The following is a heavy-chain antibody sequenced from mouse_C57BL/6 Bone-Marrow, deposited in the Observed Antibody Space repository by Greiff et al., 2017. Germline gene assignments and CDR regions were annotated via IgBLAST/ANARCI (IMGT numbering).Heavy chain of an antibody. J-gene: IGHJ4*01. V-gene: IGHV2-9*01. Sequence: VLLVESGPGLVAPSQCLSITCTASGYSLTSYCVDWVRQPPGQGLEWLGVIWGGGSTNYNSALMSRLGICKDNSKSQVFLKMNNLQTDDTAMYYCAKHIYYYGSSYGYAMDDWGQGTSVTVSS. CDR2: IWGGGST. CDR1: GYSLTSYC. D-gene: IGHD1-1*01. CDR3: AKHIYYYGSSYGYAMDD.